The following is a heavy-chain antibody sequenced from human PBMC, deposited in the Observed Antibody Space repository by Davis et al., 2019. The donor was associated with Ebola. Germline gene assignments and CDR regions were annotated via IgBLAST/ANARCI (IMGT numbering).Heavy chain of an antibody. Sequence: PSETLSLTCTVSGGSISSYYWSWIRQPAGKGLEWIGRIYTSGSTNYNPSLKSRVTMSVDTSKNQFSLKLSSVTAADTAVYYCARVPRITGTKQYYYGMDVWGQGTTVTVSS. CDR1: GGSISSYY. D-gene: IGHD1-20*01. J-gene: IGHJ6*02. V-gene: IGHV4-4*07. CDR2: IYTSGST. CDR3: ARVPRITGTKQYYYGMDV.